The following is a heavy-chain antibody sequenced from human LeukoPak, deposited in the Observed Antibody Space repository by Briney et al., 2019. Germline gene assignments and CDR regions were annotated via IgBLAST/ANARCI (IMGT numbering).Heavy chain of an antibody. CDR3: ARRRGSGCSPFGY. CDR2: IYPGDSDT. V-gene: IGHV5-51*01. D-gene: IGHD3-10*01. CDR1: GYSFTSYW. J-gene: IGHJ4*02. Sequence: GESLKISCKGFGYSFTSYWFGWVRQMPGKGLGWMGIIYPGDSDTRYSPSFQGQVTISADKSISTAYLQWSSLKASDTAMYYCARRRGSGCSPFGYWGQGTLVTVSS.